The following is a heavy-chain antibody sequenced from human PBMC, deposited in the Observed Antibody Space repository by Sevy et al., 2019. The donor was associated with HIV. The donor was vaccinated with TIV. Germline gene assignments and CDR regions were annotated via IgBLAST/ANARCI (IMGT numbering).Heavy chain of an antibody. CDR1: GFDFANAW. J-gene: IGHJ4*02. Sequence: GGSLRLSCTASGFDFANAWMNWVRQAPGKGLEWVGHIKSITDGGAADYAAPVKGSFTISRNDSKNTLYLHMNSLKAEDTAVYYCSTDDLISYWGRGTLVTVSS. CDR3: STDDLISY. CDR2: IKSITDGGAA. V-gene: IGHV3-15*07.